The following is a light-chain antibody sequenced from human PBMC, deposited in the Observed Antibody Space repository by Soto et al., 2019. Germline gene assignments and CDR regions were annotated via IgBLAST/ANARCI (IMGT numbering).Light chain of an antibody. Sequence: EVVMTQSPATLSVSPGERATLSCRASQSVSTNLARYQQTPGQAPRLLIYGASTRATGAPARFSGSGSGTEFTLTISGLQSEDFAVYFCQQYNNWPLTFGGGTKVEIK. J-gene: IGKJ4*01. CDR1: QSVSTN. CDR2: GAS. V-gene: IGKV3-15*01. CDR3: QQYNNWPLT.